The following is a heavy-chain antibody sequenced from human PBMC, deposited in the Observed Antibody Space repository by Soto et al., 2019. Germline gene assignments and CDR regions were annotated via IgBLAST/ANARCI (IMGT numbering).Heavy chain of an antibody. CDR3: ARVRRRSVITFGGVIPKGFDP. CDR2: INAGNGNT. V-gene: IGHV1-3*01. CDR1: GYTFTSYA. D-gene: IGHD3-16*02. J-gene: IGHJ5*02. Sequence: ASVKVSCKASGYTFTSYAMHWVRQAPGQRLEWMGWINAGNGNTKYSQKFQGRVTITRDTSASTAYMELSSLRSEDTAVYYCARVRRRSVITFGGVIPKGFDPWGQGTLVTVSS.